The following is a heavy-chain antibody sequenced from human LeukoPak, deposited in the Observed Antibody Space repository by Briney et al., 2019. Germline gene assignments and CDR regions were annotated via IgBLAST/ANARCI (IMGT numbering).Heavy chain of an antibody. CDR1: GGSFSGYY. Sequence: KTSETLSLTCAVYGGSFSGYYWSWIRQPPGKGLEWIGEINHGGSTNYNPSLKSRITMSVDTSKNQFSPKLSSVTAADMAVYYCAIDNDMGFEYWGRGTLVTVSS. J-gene: IGHJ4*02. CDR2: INHGGST. CDR3: AIDNDMGFEY. D-gene: IGHD3-9*01. V-gene: IGHV4-34*01.